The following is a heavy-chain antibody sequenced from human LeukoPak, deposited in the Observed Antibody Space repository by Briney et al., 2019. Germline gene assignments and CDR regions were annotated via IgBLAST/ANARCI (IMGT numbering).Heavy chain of an antibody. CDR1: GGSISSYY. CDR3: ARTYMTSARFDP. D-gene: IGHD2-21*02. J-gene: IGHJ5*02. CDR2: IYTSGST. Sequence: SETLSLTCSVSGGSISSYYWSWIRQPAGKGLEWIGRIYTSGSTNYNPSLKSRVTMSVDTSKNQFSLKLSSVTAADTAVYYCARTYMTSARFDPWGRGTLVTVSS. V-gene: IGHV4-4*07.